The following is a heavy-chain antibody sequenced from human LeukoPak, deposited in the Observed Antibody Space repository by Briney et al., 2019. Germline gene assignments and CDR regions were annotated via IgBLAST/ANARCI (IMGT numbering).Heavy chain of an antibody. CDR1: GGAFTDYY. D-gene: IGHD3/OR15-3a*01. CDR3: ARQTGSGLFILP. V-gene: IGHV4-34*01. CDR2: LNPSGSP. J-gene: IGHJ4*02. Sequence: SETLSLTCAVSGGAFTDYYWSLIRQPPGKGLEWIGELNPSGSPNYNPSLKSRITISADTSKNQFSLKLSSVTAADTAVYYCARQTGSGLFILPGGQGTLVTVSS.